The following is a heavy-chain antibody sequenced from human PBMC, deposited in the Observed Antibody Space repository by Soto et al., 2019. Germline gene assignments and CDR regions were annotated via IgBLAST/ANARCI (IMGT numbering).Heavy chain of an antibody. Sequence: EVQLVESGGGLVQPGESLRLSCEASGFTFSYYWMHWVRQAPGKGLVWVSRIHGDGSSTTYADSVKGRFTISRDNARNTLYLQMNSLRAEDTAVYYCARGDRGAFDLWGQGTVVTVSS. CDR1: GFTFSYYW. CDR2: IHGDGSST. D-gene: IGHD1-26*01. CDR3: ARGDRGAFDL. J-gene: IGHJ3*01. V-gene: IGHV3-74*01.